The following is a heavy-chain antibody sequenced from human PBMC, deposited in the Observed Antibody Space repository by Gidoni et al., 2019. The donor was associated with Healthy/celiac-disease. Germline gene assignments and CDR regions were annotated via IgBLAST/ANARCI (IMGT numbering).Heavy chain of an antibody. Sequence: QVQLVESGGGLVKPGGSLRLSCAASGFTFSDSYMSWIRSAPGKGLEWVSYIISSGSTIYYADSVKGRFTISRDNAKNSLYLQMNSLRAEDTAVYYCASMPPGMTCLWGYCSSTSWGYYYMDVWGKGTTVTVSS. CDR2: IISSGSTI. V-gene: IGHV3-11*01. CDR1: GFTFSDSY. D-gene: IGHD2-2*01. J-gene: IGHJ6*03. CDR3: ASMPPGMTCLWGYCSSTSWGYYYMDV.